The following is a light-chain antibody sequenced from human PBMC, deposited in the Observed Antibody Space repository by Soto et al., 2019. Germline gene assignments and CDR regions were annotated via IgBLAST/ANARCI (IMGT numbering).Light chain of an antibody. CDR1: ISDVGGYNY. CDR3: CSYAGSYTFTYV. Sequence: QSALTQPRSVYGSPRQSVTISCTGTISDVGGYNYVSWYQQHPGKAPKLMIYDVSKRPSGVPDRFSGSKSGNTACLTISGLQAEDEADYYCCSYAGSYTFTYVFGTGTTLTVL. V-gene: IGLV2-11*01. J-gene: IGLJ1*01. CDR2: DVS.